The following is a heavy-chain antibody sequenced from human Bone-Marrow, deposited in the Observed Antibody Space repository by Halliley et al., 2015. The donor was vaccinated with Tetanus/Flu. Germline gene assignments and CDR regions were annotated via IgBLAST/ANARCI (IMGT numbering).Heavy chain of an antibody. CDR3: AKDIYGSGSYLRSFYGLDV. CDR2: DGGNK. D-gene: IGHD3-10*01. J-gene: IGHJ6*02. V-gene: IGHV3-30*02. Sequence: DGGNKFYRDSVKGRFTISRDNSKNTVHLQMSSLRVEDTAVYYCAKDIYGSGSYLRSFYGLDVWGQGTAVTVSS.